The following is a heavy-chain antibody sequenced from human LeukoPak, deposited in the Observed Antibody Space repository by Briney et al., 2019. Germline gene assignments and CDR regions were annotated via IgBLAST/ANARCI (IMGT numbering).Heavy chain of an antibody. CDR3: AKRRDCSSTSCAPYYFYGMDV. J-gene: IGHJ6*02. CDR1: GFTFGSYT. V-gene: IGHV3-30*18. Sequence: GGSLRLSCAASGFTFGSYTMSWVRQAPGKGLEWAALISYDGSNKYHADSVKGRFTISRDNSKNTVYLQMNSLRAEDTAVYYCAKRRDCSSTSCAPYYFYGMDVWGQGTTVTVSS. CDR2: ISYDGSNK. D-gene: IGHD2-2*01.